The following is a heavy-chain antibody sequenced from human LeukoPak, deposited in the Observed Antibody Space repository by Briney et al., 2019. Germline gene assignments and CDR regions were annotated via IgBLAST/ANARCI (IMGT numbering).Heavy chain of an antibody. CDR3: ARGTPNDSSGSAFAY. CDR2: IWYDGSNK. CDR1: GFTFSSYS. V-gene: IGHV3-33*08. Sequence: PGGSLRLSCAASGFTFSSYSMNWVRQAPGKGLEWVAVIWYDGSNKYYADSVKGRFTISRDNSKNTLYLQMNSLRAEDTAVYYCARGTPNDSSGSAFAYWGQGTLVTVSS. D-gene: IGHD3-22*01. J-gene: IGHJ4*02.